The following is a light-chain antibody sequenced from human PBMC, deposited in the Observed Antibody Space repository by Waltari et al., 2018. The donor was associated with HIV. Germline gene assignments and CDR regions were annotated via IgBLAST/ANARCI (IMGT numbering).Light chain of an antibody. J-gene: IGLJ2*01. Sequence: QSVLTQPPSVSGAPGQRVTLSCTGSSSNIGTHAVHWYQQVPGSAPKLLIYNDNNRPSGVPDRFSGSKSGTSASLAITGLQAEDETDYYCQSYDSSLSGSVFGGGTKLTVL. V-gene: IGLV1-40*01. CDR2: NDN. CDR1: SSNIGTHA. CDR3: QSYDSSLSGSV.